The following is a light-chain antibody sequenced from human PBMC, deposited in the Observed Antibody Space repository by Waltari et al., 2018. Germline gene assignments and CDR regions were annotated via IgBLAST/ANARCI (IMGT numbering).Light chain of an antibody. CDR1: SGHSSNI. CDR3: QTGGHGTWV. CDR2: VNSDGRH. J-gene: IGLJ3*02. V-gene: IGLV4-69*01. Sequence: QLVLTQSPSASASLGASVKLTCTLSSGHSSNIIAWHQQQPEKGPRYWMKVNSDGRHSKGDEFPHRFSGSSSGAERYLTISSLQSEDEADYYCQTGGHGTWVFGGGTKLTVL.